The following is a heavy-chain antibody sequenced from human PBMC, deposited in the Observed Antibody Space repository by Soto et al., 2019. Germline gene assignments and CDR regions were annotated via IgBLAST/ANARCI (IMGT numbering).Heavy chain of an antibody. V-gene: IGHV3-21*01. J-gene: IGHJ6*02. D-gene: IGHD1-26*01. Sequence: GGSLRLSCAASGFTFSSYSMNWVRQAPGKGLEWVSSISSSSSYIYYADSVKGRFTISRDNAKNSLYLQTNSLRAEDTAVYYCARVSEEGATTRGPYYYGMDVWGQGTTVTVSS. CDR3: ARVSEEGATTRGPYYYGMDV. CDR1: GFTFSSYS. CDR2: ISSSSSYI.